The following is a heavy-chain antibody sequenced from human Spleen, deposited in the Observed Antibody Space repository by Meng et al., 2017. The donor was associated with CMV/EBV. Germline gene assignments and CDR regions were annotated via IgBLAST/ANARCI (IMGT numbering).Heavy chain of an antibody. CDR1: GGSISSGDYY. V-gene: IGHV4-30-4*08. J-gene: IGHJ4*02. D-gene: IGHD6-13*01. CDR3: ARGGLYSSSWYDY. CDR2: IYYSGST. Sequence: QAQLQGSGPGLVKPSQTLSLTCTVSGGSISSGDYYWSWIRQPPGKGLEWIGYIYYSGSTYYNPSLKSRVTISVDTSKNQFSLKLSSVTAADTAVYYCARGGLYSSSWYDYWGQGTLVTVSS.